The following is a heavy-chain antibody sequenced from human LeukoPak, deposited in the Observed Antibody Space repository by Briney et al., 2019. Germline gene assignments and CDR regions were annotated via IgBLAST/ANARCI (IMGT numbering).Heavy chain of an antibody. CDR2: LYSGANT. CDR1: GFSVSSNF. V-gene: IGHV3-53*01. Sequence: GGSLRLSCTASGFSVSSNFMSWVRQAPGKGLEWVSVLYSGANTYYADSVKGRFTISRDNSKNTLYLQMNSLRADDTAVYYCAKMHGYGYGYAYYFDYWGQGTLVTVSS. J-gene: IGHJ4*02. D-gene: IGHD5-18*01. CDR3: AKMHGYGYGYAYYFDY.